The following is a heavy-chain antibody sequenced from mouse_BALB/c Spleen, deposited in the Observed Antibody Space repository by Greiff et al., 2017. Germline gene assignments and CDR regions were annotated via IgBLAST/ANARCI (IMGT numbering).Heavy chain of an antibody. J-gene: IGHJ2*01. CDR2: ISSGSSTI. V-gene: IGHV5-17*02. CDR3: ARSYYDYDGFDY. D-gene: IGHD2-4*01. CDR1: GFTFSSFG. Sequence: DVKLVESGGGLVQPGGSRKLSCAASGFTFSSFGMHWVRQAPEKGLEWVAYISSGSSTIYYADTVKGRFTISRDNPKNTLFLQMTSLRSEDTAMYYCARSYYDYDGFDYWGQGTTLTVSS.